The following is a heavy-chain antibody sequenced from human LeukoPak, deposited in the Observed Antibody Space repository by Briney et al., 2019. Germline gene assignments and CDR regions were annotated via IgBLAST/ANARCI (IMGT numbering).Heavy chain of an antibody. Sequence: GGSLRLSCAVSGFTFSSYALSWVRQAPGKGLEWVSGISGNGGSTYYADSVKGRFTISRDNSKNTLYLQMNSLRAEDTAVYYCAKVMEAYYDFWSGYPSFDYWGQGTLVTVSS. CDR3: AKVMEAYYDFWSGYPSFDY. CDR1: GFTFSSYA. CDR2: ISGNGGST. D-gene: IGHD3-3*01. J-gene: IGHJ4*02. V-gene: IGHV3-23*01.